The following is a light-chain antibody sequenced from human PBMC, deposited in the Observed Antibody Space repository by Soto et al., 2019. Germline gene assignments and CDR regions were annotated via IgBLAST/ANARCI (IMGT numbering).Light chain of an antibody. CDR3: QQYRDWPLT. V-gene: IGKV3-15*01. J-gene: IGKJ4*01. Sequence: EIVLTQSPATLSVSPGERATLSCKASHSAASAVAWYQQKPGQAPRLLIYDASTRATGIPARFSGSGSATEFTLTISRLQSEDFAVYSCQQYRDWPLTFGGGTKVDLK. CDR1: HSAASA. CDR2: DAS.